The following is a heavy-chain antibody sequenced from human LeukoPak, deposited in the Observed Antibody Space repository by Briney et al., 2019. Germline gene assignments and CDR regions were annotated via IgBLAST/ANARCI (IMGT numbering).Heavy chain of an antibody. Sequence: GGSLRLSCVASGSTFSSYARSWVRQTPGKGLEWVSAISNSGTSTYNADSVKGRFTISRDNSKNTLYLQMNSLRAEDTAVYYCAKRYCSGGSCCPDYWGQGTRVPVSS. CDR2: ISNSGTST. CDR3: AKRYCSGGSCCPDY. D-gene: IGHD2-15*01. CDR1: GSTFSSYA. V-gene: IGHV3-23*01. J-gene: IGHJ4*02.